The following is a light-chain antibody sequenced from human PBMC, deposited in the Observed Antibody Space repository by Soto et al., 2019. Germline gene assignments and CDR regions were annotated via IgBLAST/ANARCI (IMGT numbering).Light chain of an antibody. J-gene: IGLJ3*02. V-gene: IGLV1-40*01. CDR3: QSYDSSLSAVV. Sequence: QSVLTQPPSVSGAPGQRVTISCTGSSSNIGADYDVHWYQKLPGTAPKLLIYGNSNRPSGVPDRFSGSKSGTSASLAITGLQAEDEAVYYCQSYDSSLSAVVFGGGTKLTVL. CDR2: GNS. CDR1: SSNIGADYD.